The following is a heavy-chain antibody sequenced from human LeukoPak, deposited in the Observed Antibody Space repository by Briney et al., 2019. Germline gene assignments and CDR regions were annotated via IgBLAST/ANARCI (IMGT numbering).Heavy chain of an antibody. D-gene: IGHD6-13*01. CDR3: ARRGRSNWFWNY. CDR2: INHSGST. V-gene: IGHV4-34*01. J-gene: IGHJ4*02. CDR1: GGSFSGYY. Sequence: SETLSLTCAVYGGSFSGYYWSWIRQPPGKGLEWIGEINHSGSTNYNPSLKNRVTISVDTSKNQFSLKLNSVTATDTAVYCARRGRSNWFWNYWGQGTLVTVSS.